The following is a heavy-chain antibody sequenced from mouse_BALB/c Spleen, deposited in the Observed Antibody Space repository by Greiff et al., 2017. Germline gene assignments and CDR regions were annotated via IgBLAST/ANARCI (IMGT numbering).Heavy chain of an antibody. Sequence: DVKLVESGGGLVKPGGSLKLSCAASGFTFSSYTMSWVRQTPEKRLEWVATISSGGSYTYYPDSVKGRFTISRDNAKNTLYLQMSSLKSEDTAMYYCTRDHYYGSPYYFDYWGQGTTLTVSS. D-gene: IGHD1-1*01. CDR3: TRDHYYGSPYYFDY. CDR2: ISSGGSYT. CDR1: GFTFSSYT. J-gene: IGHJ2*01. V-gene: IGHV5-6-4*01.